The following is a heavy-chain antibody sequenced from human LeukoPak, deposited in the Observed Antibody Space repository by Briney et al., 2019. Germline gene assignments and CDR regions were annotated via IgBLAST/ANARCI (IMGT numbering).Heavy chain of an antibody. D-gene: IGHD1-26*01. Sequence: EASVKVSCKASGYTFTSYGISWVRQAPGQGLEWMGWISAYNGNTNYAQKFQGRVTMTRDASISTAYMELSRLRSDDTAVYYCASSRWELPFQHWGQGTLVTVSS. V-gene: IGHV1-18*01. CDR3: ASSRWELPFQH. J-gene: IGHJ1*01. CDR1: GYTFTSYG. CDR2: ISAYNGNT.